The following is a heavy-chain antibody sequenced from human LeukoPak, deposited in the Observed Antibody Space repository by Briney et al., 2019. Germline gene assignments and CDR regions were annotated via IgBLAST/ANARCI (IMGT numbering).Heavy chain of an antibody. J-gene: IGHJ3*02. Sequence: GGSLRLSCAASGFTFDDYGMSWVRQAPGKGLEWVSGINWNGGSTGYADSVKGRFTISRDNAKNSLYLQMNSLRAEDTALYYCAREDGYCSSTSCYTGAFDIWGQETMVTVSS. V-gene: IGHV3-20*04. D-gene: IGHD2-2*01. CDR1: GFTFDDYG. CDR2: INWNGGST. CDR3: AREDGYCSSTSCYTGAFDI.